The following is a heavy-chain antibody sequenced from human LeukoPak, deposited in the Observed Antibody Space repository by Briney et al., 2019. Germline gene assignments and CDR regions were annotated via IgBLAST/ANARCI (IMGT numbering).Heavy chain of an antibody. CDR3: ARDRDWNSGFDY. CDR1: GFTLSTYN. J-gene: IGHJ4*02. Sequence: GGSLSLSCAASGFTLSTYNMKWVRQPPRKGLEWVSSISTSSSYIYYADSVKGRFTISRDNARNSLYLQMNSLRAEDTAVYYCARDRDWNSGFDYWGQGTLVTVSS. D-gene: IGHD1-7*01. CDR2: ISTSSSYI. V-gene: IGHV3-21*01.